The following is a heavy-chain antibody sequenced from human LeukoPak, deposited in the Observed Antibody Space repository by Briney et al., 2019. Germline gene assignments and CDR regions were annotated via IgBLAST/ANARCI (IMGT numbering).Heavy chain of an antibody. D-gene: IGHD2-21*02. CDR1: GFTFSSYA. Sequence: GGSLRLSCAASGFTFSSYAMSWVRQAPGKGLEWVSAISGSGGSTYYADSVKGRFTISRDNSKNTLYLQMNSLGAEDTAVYYCAKDHIVVVTAIHDAFDIWGQGTMVTVSS. CDR2: ISGSGGST. V-gene: IGHV3-23*01. CDR3: AKDHIVVVTAIHDAFDI. J-gene: IGHJ3*02.